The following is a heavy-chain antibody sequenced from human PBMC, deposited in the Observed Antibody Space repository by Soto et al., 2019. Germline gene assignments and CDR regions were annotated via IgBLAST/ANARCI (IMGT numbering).Heavy chain of an antibody. CDR1: GFTFSSYG. Sequence: TGGSLRLSCAASGFTFSSYGMHWVRQAPGKGLEWVAVIWYDGSNKYYADSVKGRFTISRDNSKNTLYLQMNSLRAEDTAVYYCARESSSGWSTDYYYYGMDVWGQGTTVTVSS. CDR2: IWYDGSNK. J-gene: IGHJ6*02. CDR3: ARESSSGWSTDYYYYGMDV. V-gene: IGHV3-33*01. D-gene: IGHD6-19*01.